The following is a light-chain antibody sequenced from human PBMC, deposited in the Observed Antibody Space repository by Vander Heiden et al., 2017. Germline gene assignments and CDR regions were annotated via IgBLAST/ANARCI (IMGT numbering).Light chain of an antibody. V-gene: IGLV3-19*01. Sequence: SSELPQDPAVSVALGQTVRITCQGDSLRSDYASWYQQKPGQAPVLVIYGKNNRPSGIPDRFSGSSSGNTASLTITGAQAEDEADYYCNSRDSSGNHPFYVFGTGTKVTVL. J-gene: IGLJ1*01. CDR3: NSRDSSGNHPFYV. CDR1: SLRSDY. CDR2: GKN.